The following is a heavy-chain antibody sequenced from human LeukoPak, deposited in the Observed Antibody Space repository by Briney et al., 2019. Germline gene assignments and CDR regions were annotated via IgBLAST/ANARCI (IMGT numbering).Heavy chain of an antibody. CDR2: ISGSSAYT. V-gene: IGHV3-23*01. Sequence: GGSLRLSCAASGFTFSSYAMSWVRQAPGKGREWVSTISGSSAYTYYADSVKGRFTISRDNSKNTLYLQMNSLRAEDTAVYYCAKYFASGSYYKLPHWGQGTLVTVSS. J-gene: IGHJ1*01. CDR3: AKYFASGSYYKLPH. CDR1: GFTFSSYA. D-gene: IGHD3-10*01.